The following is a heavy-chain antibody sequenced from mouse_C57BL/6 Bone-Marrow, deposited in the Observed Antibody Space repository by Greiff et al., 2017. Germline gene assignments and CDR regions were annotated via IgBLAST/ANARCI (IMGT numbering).Heavy chain of an antibody. V-gene: IGHV7-3*01. CDR3: ARYHYGSSPYAMDY. D-gene: IGHD1-1*01. CDR2: IRNKANGYTT. J-gene: IGHJ4*01. CDR1: GFTFTDYY. Sequence: EVQRVESGGGLVQPGGSLRLSCAASGFTFTDYYMSWVRQPPGKALEWLGFIRNKANGYTTEYSASVKGRFTISRDNSQSILYLQMNALRAEDSATYYCARYHYGSSPYAMDYWGQGTSVTVSS.